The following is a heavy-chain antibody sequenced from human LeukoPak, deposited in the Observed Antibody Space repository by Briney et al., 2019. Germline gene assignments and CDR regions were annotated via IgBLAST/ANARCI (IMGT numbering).Heavy chain of an antibody. CDR3: ARDFAGDRDY. CDR1: GFIFRNYW. J-gene: IGHJ4*02. V-gene: IGHV3-74*01. Sequence: GGSLRLSCAASGFIFRNYWMHWVRQAPGKGLVWVARINPNGITTTYTDSVKGRFTISRDNAKNTLYLQMNSLRVEDTAVYYCARDFAGDRDYWGQGTLVTVSS. D-gene: IGHD4-17*01. CDR2: INPNGITT.